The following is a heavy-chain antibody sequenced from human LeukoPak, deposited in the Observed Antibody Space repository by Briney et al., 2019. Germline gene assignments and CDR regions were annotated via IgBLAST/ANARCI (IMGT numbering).Heavy chain of an antibody. V-gene: IGHV3-23*01. CDR1: GFTFSSYA. D-gene: IGHD2-2*01. CDR2: ISGSGGST. J-gene: IGHJ6*02. CDR3: AKPGEYQLLPTYYYGMDV. Sequence: QTGGSLRLSCAASGFTFSSYAMSWVRQAPGKGLEWVSAISGSGGSTYYADSVKGRFTISRDNSKNTLYLQMNSLRAEDTAVYYCAKPGEYQLLPTYYYGMDVWGQGTTVTVSS.